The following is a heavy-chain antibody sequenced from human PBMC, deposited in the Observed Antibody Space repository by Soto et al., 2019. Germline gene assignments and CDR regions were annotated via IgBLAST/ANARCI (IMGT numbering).Heavy chain of an antibody. Sequence: ETLSLTCTVSGGSISTSSYYWGWVRQPPGKGLEWIGSIYYSGSTYYNPSLRSRVTMSVDTSKNQFSLKLTSVTAADTAVYYCARRDGTGWYYFDYWGQGTLVTVSS. D-gene: IGHD6-19*01. CDR2: IYYSGST. CDR3: ARRDGTGWYYFDY. CDR1: GGSISTSSYY. V-gene: IGHV4-39*01. J-gene: IGHJ4*02.